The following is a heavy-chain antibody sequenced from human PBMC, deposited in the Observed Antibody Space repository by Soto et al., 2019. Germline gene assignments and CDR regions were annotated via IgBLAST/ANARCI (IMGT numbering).Heavy chain of an antibody. CDR1: GYTFSSLG. Sequence: QAQLVQSGAEVKKPGASVKVSCKASGYTFSSLGISWVRQAPGQGPEWMGWINPYNGHTDSAQSLQGRVTVSTDTSTSTAYMELRSLRADDTAVYYCARPSGYGHGWGDLGYDPFDIWGQGTMVTFSS. CDR2: INPYNGHT. D-gene: IGHD5-18*01. J-gene: IGHJ3*02. V-gene: IGHV1-18*01. CDR3: ARPSGYGHGWGDLGYDPFDI.